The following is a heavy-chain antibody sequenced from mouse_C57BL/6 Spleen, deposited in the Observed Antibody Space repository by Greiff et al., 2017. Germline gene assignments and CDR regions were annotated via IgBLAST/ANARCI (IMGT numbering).Heavy chain of an antibody. Sequence: QVQLQQPGAELVMPGASVKLSCKASGYTFTSYWMHWVKQRPGQGLEWIGEIDPSDSYTNYNQKFKGKSTLTVDKSSSTAYMQLSSLTSEDSAVYYCAGRDYGSSYVSLDYLDYGGQGTTLTVSS. V-gene: IGHV1-69*01. D-gene: IGHD1-1*01. CDR1: GYTFTSYW. CDR3: AGRDYGSSYVSLDYLDY. CDR2: IDPSDSYT. J-gene: IGHJ2*01.